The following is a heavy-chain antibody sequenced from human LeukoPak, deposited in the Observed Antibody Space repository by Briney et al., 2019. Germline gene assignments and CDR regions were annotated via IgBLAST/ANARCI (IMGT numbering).Heavy chain of an antibody. Sequence: ASVRVSCKASGYTFTSYGISWVRQAPGQGLEWMGWISTYNGDTNYAQKLQGRVTMTTDTSTNTAYMELRSLRSDDTAVYYCAREGLGELTLDYWGQGTLVTVSS. CDR1: GYTFTSYG. V-gene: IGHV1-18*01. J-gene: IGHJ4*02. CDR2: ISTYNGDT. D-gene: IGHD3-16*01. CDR3: AREGLGELTLDY.